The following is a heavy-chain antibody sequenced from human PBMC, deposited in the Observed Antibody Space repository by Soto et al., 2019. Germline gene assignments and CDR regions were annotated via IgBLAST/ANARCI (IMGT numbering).Heavy chain of an antibody. CDR3: ARHGSY. V-gene: IGHV4-39*01. J-gene: IGHJ4*02. CDR2: IYFSGTT. CDR1: GGSISSSSYY. Sequence: SETLSLTCTVSGGSISSSSYYWGWIRQPPGKGLEWIGSIYFSGTTYYNPSLKSRVTISVDTSKNHFSLRLSSVTAADTAIYYCARHGSYWGQGTLVTVSS.